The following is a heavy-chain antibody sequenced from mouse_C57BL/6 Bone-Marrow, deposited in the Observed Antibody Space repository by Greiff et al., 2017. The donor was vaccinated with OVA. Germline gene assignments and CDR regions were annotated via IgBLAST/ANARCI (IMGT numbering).Heavy chain of an antibody. CDR3: ARSRNFDY. V-gene: IGHV1-82*01. CDR1: GYAFSSSW. CDR2: IYPGDGDT. Sequence: QVQLQQSGPELVKPGASVKISCKASGYAFSSSWMNWVKQRPGQGLEWIGRIYPGDGDTNYNGKFKGKATLTADKSSSTAYMQLSSLTSEDSAVYFCARSRNFDYWGQGTTLTVSS. J-gene: IGHJ2*01.